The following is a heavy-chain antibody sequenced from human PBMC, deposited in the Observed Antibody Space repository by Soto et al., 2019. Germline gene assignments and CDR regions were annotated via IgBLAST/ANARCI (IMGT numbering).Heavy chain of an antibody. CDR2: ISGSGGST. CDR3: AKPPGRYYDSSGSPYYFDY. D-gene: IGHD3-22*01. CDR1: GFTFSSYA. Sequence: PGGSLRLSCAASGFTFSSYAMSWVRQAPGKGLEWVSAISGSGGSTYYADSVKGRFTISRDNSKNTLYLQMNSLRAEDTAVYYCAKPPGRYYDSSGSPYYFDYWGQGTLVTVSS. J-gene: IGHJ4*02. V-gene: IGHV3-23*01.